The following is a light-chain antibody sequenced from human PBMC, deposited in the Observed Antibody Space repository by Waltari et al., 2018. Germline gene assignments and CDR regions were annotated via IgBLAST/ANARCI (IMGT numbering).Light chain of an antibody. CDR1: QRISSY. J-gene: IGKJ1*01. Sequence: FQMTQSTSSLSASVGDSITITCRASQRISSYLNWYQQKPGKAPKLLIYAASSLQSGVPSRFSGSGSGTDLTLSLSRLQPKDFATYYCQQSYSTARTCGQGTKVEI. CDR3: QQSYSTART. CDR2: AAS. V-gene: IGKV1-39*01.